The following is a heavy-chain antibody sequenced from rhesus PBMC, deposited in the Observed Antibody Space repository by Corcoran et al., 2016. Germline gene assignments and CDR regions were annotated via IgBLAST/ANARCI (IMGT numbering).Heavy chain of an antibody. Sequence: QVQLQESGPGVVKPSETLSLTCAVSGGSISDSYRWSWIRQPPGKGLEWIGYIYGSSPSTNYNPSLKSRVTISKEPSKNQFSLKLSSVTAAATAVYYCARVSGTTDYWGQGVLVTVSS. D-gene: IGHD1-26*01. CDR1: GGSISDSYR. V-gene: IGHV4S10*01. CDR2: IYGSSPST. CDR3: ARVSGTTDY. J-gene: IGHJ4*01.